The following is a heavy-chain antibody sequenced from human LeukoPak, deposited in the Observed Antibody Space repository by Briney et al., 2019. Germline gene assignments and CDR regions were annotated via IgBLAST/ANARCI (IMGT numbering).Heavy chain of an antibody. Sequence: GGSLRLSCAASGFTFSDYYMSWIRQAPGKGLEWVSYISSSSSYIYYADSVKGRFTISRDNANNSLYLQMNSLRAEDTAVYYCARVGAVAGTYYYYYGMDVWGQGTTVTVSS. CDR3: ARVGAVAGTYYYYYGMDV. D-gene: IGHD6-19*01. CDR2: ISSSSSYI. V-gene: IGHV3-11*06. CDR1: GFTFSDYY. J-gene: IGHJ6*02.